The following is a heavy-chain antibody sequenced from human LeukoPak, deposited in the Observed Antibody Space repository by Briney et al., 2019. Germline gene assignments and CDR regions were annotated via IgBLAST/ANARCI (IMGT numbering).Heavy chain of an antibody. V-gene: IGHV3-23*01. Sequence: PGGSLRLSCAASGFTFNNYAMNWVRQAPGKGLEWVSVISGSGGTTYYADSVKGWFTISRDSSKNTLYLQMNSLRAEDTAVYYCARDSGKFDYWGQGTLVTVSS. CDR2: ISGSGGTT. J-gene: IGHJ4*02. D-gene: IGHD6-19*01. CDR3: ARDSGKFDY. CDR1: GFTFNNYA.